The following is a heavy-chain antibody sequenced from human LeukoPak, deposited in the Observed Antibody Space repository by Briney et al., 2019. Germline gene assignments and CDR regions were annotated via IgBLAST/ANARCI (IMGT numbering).Heavy chain of an antibody. CDR2: INPNSGGT. CDR1: GYTFTGYY. J-gene: IGHJ4*02. Sequence: GASVKVSCKASGYTFTGYYMHWVRRAPGQGLEWMGWINPNSGGTNYAQKFQGWVTMTRDTSISTAYMELSRLRSDDTAVYYCARDHCSSTSCLVMDYWGQGTLVTVSS. V-gene: IGHV1-2*04. D-gene: IGHD2-2*01. CDR3: ARDHCSSTSCLVMDY.